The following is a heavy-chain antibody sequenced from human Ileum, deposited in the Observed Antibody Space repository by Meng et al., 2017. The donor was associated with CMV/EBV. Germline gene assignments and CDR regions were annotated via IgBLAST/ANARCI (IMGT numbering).Heavy chain of an antibody. D-gene: IGHD6-13*01. J-gene: IGHJ4*02. Sequence: SVKVSCKASGGTFSSYTISWVRQAPGQGLEWKGRIIPILGIANYAQKFQGRVTITADKSTSTAYMELSSLRSEDTAVYYCARDRNSAAAGYYFDYWGQGTLVTVSS. CDR3: ARDRNSAAAGYYFDY. CDR2: IIPILGIA. CDR1: GGTFSSYT. V-gene: IGHV1-69*04.